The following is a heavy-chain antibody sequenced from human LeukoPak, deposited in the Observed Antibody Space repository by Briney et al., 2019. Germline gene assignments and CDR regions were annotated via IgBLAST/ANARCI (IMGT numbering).Heavy chain of an antibody. D-gene: IGHD3-10*01. CDR2: ISGSGVST. V-gene: IGHV3-23*01. Sequence: GGSLRLSCAASGFTFSSYAMNWVRQAPGKGLEWVSTISGSGVSTYYADSVKGRFTISRDNSKNTLYLYMSSLRAEDTAVYYCAKSLYGSGSPAPFVYYYGMDVWGQGTTVTASS. CDR3: AKSLYGSGSPAPFVYYYGMDV. J-gene: IGHJ6*02. CDR1: GFTFSSYA.